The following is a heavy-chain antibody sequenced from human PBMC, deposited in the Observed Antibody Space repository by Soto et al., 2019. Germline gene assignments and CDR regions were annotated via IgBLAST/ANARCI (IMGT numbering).Heavy chain of an antibody. CDR1: GFTFSNYA. J-gene: IGHJ6*03. D-gene: IGHD4-17*01. Sequence: GGSLRLSCAASGFTFSNYAMSWVRQAPGKGLEWVSGISGISGSAGSTSYADSVKGRFTLSRDNSKNTLYLQMNSLRAEDTAVYYCAKAGDTVTAYYYYMDVWGKGTTVTVSS. V-gene: IGHV3-23*01. CDR3: AKAGDTVTAYYYYMDV. CDR2: ISGISGSAGST.